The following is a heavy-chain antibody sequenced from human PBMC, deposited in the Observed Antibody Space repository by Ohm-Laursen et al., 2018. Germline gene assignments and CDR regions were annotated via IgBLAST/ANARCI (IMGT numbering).Heavy chain of an antibody. CDR3: ARAGIAVAGQYDY. V-gene: IGHV1-46*01. Sequence: ASVKVSCKASGYTFTNYYMHWVRQAPRLGLEWMGIINPISGSTTYAQKFQGRVTMTRDTSISTAYMELSRLRSDDTAVYYCARAGIAVAGQYDYWGQGTLVTVSS. CDR1: GYTFTNYY. D-gene: IGHD6-19*01. J-gene: IGHJ4*02. CDR2: INPISGST.